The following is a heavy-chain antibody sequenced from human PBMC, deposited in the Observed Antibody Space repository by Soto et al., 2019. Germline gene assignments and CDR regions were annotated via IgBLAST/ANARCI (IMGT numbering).Heavy chain of an antibody. CDR1: GFTFSSYG. V-gene: IGHV3-33*01. J-gene: IGHJ6*02. Sequence: GGSLRLSCAASGFTFSSYGMHWVRQAPGKGMEWVAVIWYDGSNKYYADSVKGRFTISRDNSKNTLYLQMNSLRAEDTAVYYCARGDSSGWYGVRELGYYYYGMDVWGQGTTVTVSS. CDR3: ARGDSSGWYGVRELGYYYYGMDV. CDR2: IWYDGSNK. D-gene: IGHD6-19*01.